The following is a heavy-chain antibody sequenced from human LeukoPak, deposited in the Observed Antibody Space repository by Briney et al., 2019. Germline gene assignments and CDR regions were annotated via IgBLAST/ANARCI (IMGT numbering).Heavy chain of an antibody. CDR3: ARASAYGDYGFDL. CDR2: MNPNSGNT. V-gene: IGHV1-8*03. D-gene: IGHD4-17*01. CDR1: GYTFTSYD. Sequence: ASVKVSCKASGYTFTSYDINWVRQATGQGLEWMGWMNPNSGNTDYAQKLQGRVTITRNTSISTAYMELSSLRSDDTAVYYCARASAYGDYGFDLCGQGTLVMVSS. J-gene: IGHJ5*02.